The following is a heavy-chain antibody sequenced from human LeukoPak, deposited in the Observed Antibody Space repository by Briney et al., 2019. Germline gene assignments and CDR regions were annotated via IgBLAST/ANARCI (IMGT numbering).Heavy chain of an antibody. D-gene: IGHD3-9*01. CDR3: ARVSRAELRYFDWLLSGAFDI. CDR2: IYYSGST. J-gene: IGHJ3*02. V-gene: IGHV4-59*13. Sequence: SETLSLTCTVSGGSISSYYWSWIRQPPGKGLEWIGYIYYSGSTIYNPSLKSRVTISVDTSKNQFSLKRSSVTAADTAVYYCARVSRAELRYFDWLLSGAFDIWGQGTMVTVSS. CDR1: GGSISSYY.